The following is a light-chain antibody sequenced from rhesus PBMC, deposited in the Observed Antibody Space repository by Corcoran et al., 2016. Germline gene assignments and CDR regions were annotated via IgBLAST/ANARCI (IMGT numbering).Light chain of an antibody. CDR1: QDINKE. J-gene: IGKJ4*01. CDR2: ATS. V-gene: IGKV1-94*01. Sequence: DIQMTQSPSSLSASVGGRVTVTCRASQDINKELSWYQQKPGKAPTLLIYATSSLQTGVSSRFCGSGSGTDYTLTISSLQPEDVATYYCLQDYTTPLTFGGGTKVEIK. CDR3: LQDYTTPLT.